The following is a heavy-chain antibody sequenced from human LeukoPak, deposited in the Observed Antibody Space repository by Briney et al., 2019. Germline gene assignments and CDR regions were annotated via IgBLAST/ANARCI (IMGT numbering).Heavy chain of an antibody. CDR3: AKEREMATRYYFDY. Sequence: GGSLRLSCSASGFTFWNYAMHWVRQAPGKGLVYVSVISSSHTYYADSVKGRFSISRDNSKNTLYLHMNSLRAEDTAVYYCAKEREMATRYYFDYWGQGTLVTVSS. D-gene: IGHD5-24*01. V-gene: IGHV3-64*04. J-gene: IGHJ4*02. CDR2: ISSSHT. CDR1: GFTFWNYA.